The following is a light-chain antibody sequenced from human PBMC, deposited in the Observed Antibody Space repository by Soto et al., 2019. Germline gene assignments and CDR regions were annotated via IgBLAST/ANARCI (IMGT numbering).Light chain of an antibody. J-gene: IGKJ2*01. CDR2: GAS. V-gene: IGKV3-20*01. Sequence: EIVLTQSPGTLSLSPGERATLSCRASQSFSSRYLAWYQQKPGQAPSLLIYGASNRAAGIPDRFSGSGSGTDFTLTINRLEPEDFAVYYCQQYGSSPPYTFGQGTKLEIK. CDR3: QQYGSSPPYT. CDR1: QSFSSRY.